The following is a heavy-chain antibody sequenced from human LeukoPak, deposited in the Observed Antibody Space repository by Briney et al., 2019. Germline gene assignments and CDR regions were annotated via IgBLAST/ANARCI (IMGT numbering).Heavy chain of an antibody. Sequence: PGGSLRLSCATSGITFSHYGMHWVRQAPGKGQEWVAVIWSDGTNRYYGDPVKGRFTISRDNFQRTVYLQMNSLRAEDTAVYYCAKDAQRGFDYSNSLDKWGQGTPVTVSS. J-gene: IGHJ4*02. CDR3: AKDAQRGFDYSNSLDK. D-gene: IGHD4-11*01. V-gene: IGHV3-33*06. CDR2: IWSDGTNR. CDR1: GITFSHYG.